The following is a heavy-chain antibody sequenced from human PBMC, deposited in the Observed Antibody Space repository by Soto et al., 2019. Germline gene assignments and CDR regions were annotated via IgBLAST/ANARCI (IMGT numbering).Heavy chain of an antibody. CDR1: GGTFSSYA. CDR3: ARPSTVFDAFDI. CDR2: IIPIFGTA. D-gene: IGHD4-17*01. J-gene: IGHJ3*02. Sequence: SVKVSCKASGGTFSSYAISWVRPAPGQGPEWMGGIIPIFGTANYAQKFQGRVTIAADESTSTAYMELSSLRSEDTAVYYCARPSTVFDAFDIWGQGTMVTVSS. V-gene: IGHV1-69*13.